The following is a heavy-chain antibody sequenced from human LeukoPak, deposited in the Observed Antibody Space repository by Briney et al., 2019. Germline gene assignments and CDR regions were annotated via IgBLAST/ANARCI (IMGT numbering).Heavy chain of an antibody. J-gene: IGHJ4*02. CDR3: VTETNGRHYDY. Sequence: GGSLRLSCAASGFTFSDYYMSWIRQAPGKGLEWVSYISASASTISYADSVKGRFTISTDNAKNSVYLQIMSLRAEDTAVYYCVTETNGRHYDYWGQGTLLTVSS. CDR1: GFTFSDYY. CDR2: ISASASTI. V-gene: IGHV3-11*01. D-gene: IGHD1-14*01.